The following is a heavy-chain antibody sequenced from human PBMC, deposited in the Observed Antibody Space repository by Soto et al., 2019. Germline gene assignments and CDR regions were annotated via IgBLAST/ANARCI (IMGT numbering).Heavy chain of an antibody. CDR2: IVVGSGNT. V-gene: IGHV1-58*01. D-gene: IGHD3-22*01. Sequence: ASVKVSCKASGFTFTSSAVQWVRQARGQRLEWIGWIVVGSGNTNYAQKFQERVTITRDMSTSTAYMELSSLRSEDTAVYYCAAEIYDSSGPQAYGMDVWGQATTLTVSS. CDR3: AAEIYDSSGPQAYGMDV. CDR1: GFTFTSSA. J-gene: IGHJ6*02.